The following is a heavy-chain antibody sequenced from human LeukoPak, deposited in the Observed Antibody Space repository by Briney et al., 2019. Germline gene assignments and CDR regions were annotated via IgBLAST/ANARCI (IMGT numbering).Heavy chain of an antibody. Sequence: SETLSLTCTVSGGSISSYYWSWIRQPAGKGLQWIGRIYTSGSTKNNPSLKSRVTMSVDTSKNQFSLKLTSVTAADTAVYYCTGGDTNYNWLDHWGQGTLVTVSS. CDR1: GGSISSYY. CDR2: IYTSGST. J-gene: IGHJ5*02. CDR3: TGGDTNYNWLDH. V-gene: IGHV4-4*07.